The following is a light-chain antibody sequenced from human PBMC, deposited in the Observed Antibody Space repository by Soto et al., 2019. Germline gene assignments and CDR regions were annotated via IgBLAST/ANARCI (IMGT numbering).Light chain of an antibody. CDR1: NVGEYDY. CDR2: EVT. J-gene: IGLJ3*02. Sequence: QSALTQPPSASGSPGQSVTISCTGSNVGEYDYVSWYQQHPGKAPKLMIHEVTKRPSGVPDRFSGSKSGNTASLTVSGLQAEDDADYYCSSFAGSNIWVFGGGTKLTVL. V-gene: IGLV2-8*01. CDR3: SSFAGSNIWV.